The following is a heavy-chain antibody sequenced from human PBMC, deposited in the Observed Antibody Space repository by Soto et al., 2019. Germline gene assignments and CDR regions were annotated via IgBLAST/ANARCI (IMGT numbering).Heavy chain of an antibody. D-gene: IGHD3-16*01. J-gene: IGHJ4*02. CDR1: GFSLRTTGVG. Sequence: QITLKESGPTLVKPTQTLTLTCTYSGFSLRTTGVGVGWLRQPPGKALEWLGIIYWDDDKRYSPSLKSRLTLTGDISKSQVVLTMTNMGPVDTATYFCAHTWGLPFDYWGPGNLVIVSS. V-gene: IGHV2-5*02. CDR2: IYWDDDK. CDR3: AHTWGLPFDY.